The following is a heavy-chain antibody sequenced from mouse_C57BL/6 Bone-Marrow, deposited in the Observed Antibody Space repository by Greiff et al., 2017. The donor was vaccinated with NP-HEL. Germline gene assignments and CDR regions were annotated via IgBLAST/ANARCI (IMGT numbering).Heavy chain of an antibody. CDR1: GFNFKNTY. Sequence: EVQLVESVAELVRPGASVKLSCTASGFNFKNTYMHWVKQRPEQGLEWIGRIDPANGNTKYAPKFQGKATLTEDTSSTTAYLQLSSLTSEDTAIYYCATIPFIYDCYSDFDYWGQGTTLTVSS. D-gene: IGHD2-3*01. CDR2: IDPANGNT. J-gene: IGHJ2*01. V-gene: IGHV14-3*01. CDR3: ATIPFIYDCYSDFDY.